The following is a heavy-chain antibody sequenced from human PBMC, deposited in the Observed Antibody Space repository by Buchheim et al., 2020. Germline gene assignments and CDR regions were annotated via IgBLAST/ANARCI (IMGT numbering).Heavy chain of an antibody. D-gene: IGHD3-3*01. V-gene: IGHV3-33*01. J-gene: IGHJ5*02. CDR3: AGRFLEWSHGDWFDP. CDR1: GFTFSSYG. CDR2: IWYDGSNK. Sequence: QVQLVESGGGVVQPGRSLRLSCAASGFTFSSYGTHWVRQAPGKGLEWVAVIWYDGSNKYYADSVKGRFTISRDNSKNTLYLQMNSLRAEDTAVYYCAGRFLEWSHGDWFDPWGQGTL.